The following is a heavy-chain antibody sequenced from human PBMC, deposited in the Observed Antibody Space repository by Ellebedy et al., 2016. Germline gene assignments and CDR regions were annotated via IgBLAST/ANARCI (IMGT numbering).Heavy chain of an antibody. CDR1: GYTFPNFG. J-gene: IGHJ3*02. CDR2: INPSGGST. CDR3: ARDLGSGSWAFDI. Sequence: ASVKVSCXASGYTFPNFGFIGVRQAPGQGLEWMGIINPSGGSTSYAQKFQGRVTMTRDTSTSTVYMELSSLRSEDTAVYYCARDLGSGSWAFDIWGQGTMVTVSS. D-gene: IGHD3-10*02. V-gene: IGHV1-46*01.